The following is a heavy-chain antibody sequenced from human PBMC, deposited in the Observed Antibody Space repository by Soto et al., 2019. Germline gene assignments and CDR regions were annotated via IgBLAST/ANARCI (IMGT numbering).Heavy chain of an antibody. D-gene: IGHD5-18*01. Sequence: SETLSLTCTVSGGSVSSGSYYWNWIRQPPGKGLEWIGYIYYSGTTNYNPSLRTRVTISVDTSKNQFSLKLISVTAADTAVYYCARNVDTAMADFDSWGQGTLVTVSS. CDR3: ARNVDTAMADFDS. J-gene: IGHJ4*02. CDR1: GGSVSSGSYY. V-gene: IGHV4-61*01. CDR2: IYYSGTT.